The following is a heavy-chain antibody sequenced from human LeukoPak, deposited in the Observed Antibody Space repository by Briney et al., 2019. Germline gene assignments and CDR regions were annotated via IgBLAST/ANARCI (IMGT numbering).Heavy chain of an antibody. D-gene: IGHD3-3*01. CDR1: GGSISSYY. CDR2: IYYSGST. Sequence: SETLSLTCTVSGGSISSYYWSWIRQPPAKALEWIGYIYYSGSTNYNPSLKSRVSISVDTSKNQFSLKLSSVTAADTAVYYCARVSRSWSGYYPYYFDYWGQGTLVTVSS. J-gene: IGHJ4*02. V-gene: IGHV4-59*01. CDR3: ARVSRSWSGYYPYYFDY.